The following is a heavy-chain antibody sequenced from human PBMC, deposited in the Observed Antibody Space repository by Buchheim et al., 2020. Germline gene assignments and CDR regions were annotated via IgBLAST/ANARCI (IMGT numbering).Heavy chain of an antibody. CDR3: ARQGTMVRGRQAWFDP. Sequence: QLQLQESGPGLVKPSETLSLTCTVSGGSISSSSYYWGWIRQPPGKGLEWIGSIYSSGSTYYNPSLKSRVTISVDTSKHQSSLKLSSVTAADTAVYYCARQGTMVRGRQAWFDPWGQGTL. D-gene: IGHD3-10*01. J-gene: IGHJ5*02. V-gene: IGHV4-39*01. CDR2: IYSSGST. CDR1: GGSISSSSYY.